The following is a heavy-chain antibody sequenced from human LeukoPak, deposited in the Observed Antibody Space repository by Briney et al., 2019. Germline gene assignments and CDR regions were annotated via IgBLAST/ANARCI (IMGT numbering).Heavy chain of an antibody. CDR2: INWNGGST. Sequence: GGSLRLSCAASGFTFDDYGMSWVRQAPGKGLEWVSGINWNGGSTGYADSVKGRFTISRDNAKNSLYLQMNSLRAEDTAVYYCAKDGRYQLLWDYWGQGTLVTVSS. D-gene: IGHD2-2*01. J-gene: IGHJ4*02. CDR3: AKDGRYQLLWDY. V-gene: IGHV3-20*04. CDR1: GFTFDDYG.